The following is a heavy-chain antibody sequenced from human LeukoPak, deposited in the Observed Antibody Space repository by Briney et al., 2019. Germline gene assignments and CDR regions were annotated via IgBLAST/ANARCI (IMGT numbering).Heavy chain of an antibody. CDR2: INHSGST. CDR1: GGSFSGYY. Sequence: RPSETLSLTCAVYGGSFSGYYWSWIRQPPGKGLEWIGEINHSGSTNYNPSLKSRVTISVDTSKNQFSLKLSSVTAADTAVYYCARALRWFGERGAFDIWGQGTMVTVSS. J-gene: IGHJ3*02. V-gene: IGHV4-34*01. D-gene: IGHD3-10*01. CDR3: ARALRWFGERGAFDI.